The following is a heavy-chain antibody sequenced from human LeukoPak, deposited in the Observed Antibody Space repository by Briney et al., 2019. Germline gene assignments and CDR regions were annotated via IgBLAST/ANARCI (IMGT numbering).Heavy chain of an antibody. CDR3: ASHATGYRTLYNWFDP. V-gene: IGHV1-2*02. D-gene: IGHD3-9*01. J-gene: IGHJ5*02. CDR1: GYTFTGYY. Sequence: GASVKVSCKASGYTFTGYYMHWVRQAPGQGLEWMGWINPNSGGTNYAQKFQGRVTITADKSTSTAYMELSSLRSEDTAVYYCASHATGYRTLYNWFDPWGQGTLVTVSS. CDR2: INPNSGGT.